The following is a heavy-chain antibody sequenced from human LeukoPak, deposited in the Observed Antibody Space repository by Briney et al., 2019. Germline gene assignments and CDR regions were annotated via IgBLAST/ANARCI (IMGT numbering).Heavy chain of an antibody. CDR1: GGSISSYY. Sequence: SETLSLTCTVSGGSISSYYWSWIRQPAGKGLEWIGRIYSSGSTSYNPSLKSRVTISVDTSKNQFSLKLSSVTAADTAVYYCARHRDVVVVPAAMFDYWGQGTLVTVSS. J-gene: IGHJ4*02. CDR3: ARHRDVVVVPAAMFDY. V-gene: IGHV4-4*07. D-gene: IGHD2-2*01. CDR2: IYSSGST.